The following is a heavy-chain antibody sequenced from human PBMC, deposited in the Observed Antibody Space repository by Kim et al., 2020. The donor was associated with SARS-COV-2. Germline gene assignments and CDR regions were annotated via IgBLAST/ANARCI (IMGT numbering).Heavy chain of an antibody. D-gene: IGHD3-10*01. CDR3: ARYSGSALLWFGESWSYYYYGMDV. Sequence: ASVKVSCKASGYTFTSYGISWVRQAPGQGLEWMGWISAYNGNTNYAQKLQGRVTMTTDTSTSTAYMELRSLRSDDTAVYYCARYSGSALLWFGESWSYYYYGMDVWGKETTVTVSS. V-gene: IGHV1-18*01. CDR1: GYTFTSYG. J-gene: IGHJ6*04. CDR2: ISAYNGNT.